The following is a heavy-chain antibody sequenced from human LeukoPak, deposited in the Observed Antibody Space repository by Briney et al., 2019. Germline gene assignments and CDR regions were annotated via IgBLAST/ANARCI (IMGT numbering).Heavy chain of an antibody. CDR3: AKSVEHSNYRKFHD. CDR2: ISGGGGGT. J-gene: IGHJ4*02. Sequence: GGSLRLSCVASRFTFSNHYMSWVRQAPGKGPEWVSGISGGGGGTYYADSVKGRFTISRANSKNTLYLQMKSLRVDDTAVYYCAKSVEHSNYRKFHDWGQGTLVTVSS. D-gene: IGHD4-11*01. CDR1: RFTFSNHY. V-gene: IGHV3-23*01.